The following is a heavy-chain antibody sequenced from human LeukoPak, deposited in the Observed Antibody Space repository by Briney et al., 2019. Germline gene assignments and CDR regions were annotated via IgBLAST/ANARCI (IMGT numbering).Heavy chain of an antibody. CDR2: INHSGST. CDR1: GGSFSGYY. J-gene: IGHJ3*02. CDR3: AREDYYGSGTGAFDI. V-gene: IGHV4-34*01. D-gene: IGHD3-10*01. Sequence: SETLSLTCAVYGGSFSGYYWSWIRQPPGKGLEWIGEINHSGSTNYNPSLKSRVTISVDTSKNQFSLKLSSVTAADTAVYYCAREDYYGSGTGAFDIWGQGTMVTVSS.